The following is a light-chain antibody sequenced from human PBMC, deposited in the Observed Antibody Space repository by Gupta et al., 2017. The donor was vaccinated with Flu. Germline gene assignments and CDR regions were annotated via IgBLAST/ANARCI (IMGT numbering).Light chain of an antibody. J-gene: IGKJ1*01. CDR1: QSISSW. Sequence: DIQMTQSPSTLSASVGDRVTITCRASQSISSWLAWYQQKLGKAPKLLISKASSLASGVPSRFSGSGSGTEFTLTISSLQPDDFATYYCQQYSTYWWTFGQGTKVEIK. CDR3: QQYSTYWWT. CDR2: KAS. V-gene: IGKV1-5*03.